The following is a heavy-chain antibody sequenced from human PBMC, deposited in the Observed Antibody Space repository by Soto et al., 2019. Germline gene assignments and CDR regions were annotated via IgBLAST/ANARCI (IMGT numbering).Heavy chain of an antibody. J-gene: IGHJ4*02. Sequence: PSETLSLTCTVSGYSISSGFTWGWIRQPPGKGLEWIGSGYHRGTSYYNPSLQSRVSISMDTSRNQFSLRLASVTAADTAVYYCARGNGYYDTSGDFNSWGQGALVTVAS. V-gene: IGHV4-38-2*02. D-gene: IGHD3-22*01. CDR3: ARGNGYYDTSGDFNS. CDR2: GYHRGTS. CDR1: GYSISSGFT.